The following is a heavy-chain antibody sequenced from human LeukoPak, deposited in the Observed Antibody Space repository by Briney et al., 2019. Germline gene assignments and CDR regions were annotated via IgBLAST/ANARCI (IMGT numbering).Heavy chain of an antibody. CDR1: GGTFSSYA. V-gene: IGHV1-69*13. J-gene: IGHJ5*02. CDR3: ASLARTLVGATPSWWFDP. CDR2: IIPIFGTA. D-gene: IGHD1-26*01. Sequence: SVKVSCKASGGTFSSYAISWVRQAPGQGLEWMGGIIPIFGTANYAQKFQGRVTITADESTSTAYMELSSLRSEDTAVYYCASLARTLVGATPSWWFDPWGQGTLVTVSS.